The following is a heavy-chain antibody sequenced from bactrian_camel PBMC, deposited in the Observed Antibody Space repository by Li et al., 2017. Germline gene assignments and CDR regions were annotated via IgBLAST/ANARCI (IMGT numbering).Heavy chain of an antibody. CDR1: GAIFSRCG. Sequence: VQLVESGGGSVQAGGSLKLSCAASGAIFSRCGMGWYRQAPGKEREGVAAIDSDGDTKYADSVKGRFIVSMDKAKNTLYLEMKSLKPEDTAMYYCATATDCRWTRPCTPARQEFPSTGASAAPSSVTLTSGARGPRSPSP. CDR3: ATATDCRWTRPCTPARQEFPSTGASAAPSSVTLTS. V-gene: IGHV3S53*01. J-gene: IGHJ4*01. D-gene: IGHD4*01. CDR2: IDSDGDT.